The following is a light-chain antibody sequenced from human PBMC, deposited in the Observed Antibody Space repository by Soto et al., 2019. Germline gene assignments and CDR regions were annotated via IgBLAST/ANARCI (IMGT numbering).Light chain of an antibody. J-gene: IGKJ4*01. CDR1: QDISNY. CDR3: QQYDNLPF. Sequence: DIQMTQYPSSLSASVGDRVTITCQASQDISNYLNWYQQKPGKAPKLLIYDASNLETGVPSRFSGSGSGTDFTFTISSLQPEDIATYYCQQYDNLPFFGGGTKVEIK. V-gene: IGKV1-33*01. CDR2: DAS.